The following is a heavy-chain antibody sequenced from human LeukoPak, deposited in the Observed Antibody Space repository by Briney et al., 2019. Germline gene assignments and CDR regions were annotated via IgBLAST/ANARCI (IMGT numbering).Heavy chain of an antibody. CDR3: ARTEVDGDHEGPGGFDY. Sequence: GGSLRLSCAASGFTFSGYYMNWIRQAPGKGLEWVSHISSSGSIIYYADSVKGRFTISRDNAKNSPYLQMNSLRVDDTGVYYCARTEVDGDHEGPGGFDYWGQGTLVTVSS. CDR2: ISSSGSII. CDR1: GFTFSGYY. D-gene: IGHD6-19*01. V-gene: IGHV3-11*04. J-gene: IGHJ4*02.